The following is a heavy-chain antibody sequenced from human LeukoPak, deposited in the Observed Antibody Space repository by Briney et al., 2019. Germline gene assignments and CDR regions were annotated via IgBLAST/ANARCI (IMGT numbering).Heavy chain of an antibody. CDR2: ISGSGGST. CDR3: AKDCSSGWYSFSYFDY. Sequence: GGSLRLSCAASGFTFSSYAMSWVRQAPGKGLEWVSAISGSGGSTYYADSVKGRFTISRDNSKNTLYLQMNSLRAEDTAVYYCAKDCSSGWYSFSYFDYWGQGTLVTVSS. D-gene: IGHD6-19*01. V-gene: IGHV3-23*01. J-gene: IGHJ4*02. CDR1: GFTFSSYA.